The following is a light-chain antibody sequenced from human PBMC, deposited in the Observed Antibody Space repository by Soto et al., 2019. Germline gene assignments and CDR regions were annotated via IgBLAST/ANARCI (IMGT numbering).Light chain of an antibody. CDR3: QSYDGRLSGYV. CDR2: GNH. CDR1: SSNIGAPYD. J-gene: IGLJ1*01. V-gene: IGLV1-40*01. Sequence: QSVLTQPRPGTQTPGQTVGISCSGSSSNIGAPYDVNWFPQIPGTAPKLRIYGNHNRPSGGPERFSGSNSATSSTLALARLKAADEADYYCQSYDGRLSGYVFGTGTKVTVL.